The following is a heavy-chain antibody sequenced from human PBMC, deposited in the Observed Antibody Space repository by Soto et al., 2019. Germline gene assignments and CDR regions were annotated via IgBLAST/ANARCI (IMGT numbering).Heavy chain of an antibody. CDR3: AREGTIKSLAAAGTGDFDY. CDR2: INHSGST. J-gene: IGHJ4*02. D-gene: IGHD6-13*01. CDR1: GGSFSGYY. V-gene: IGHV4-34*01. Sequence: QVQLQQWGAGLLKPSETLSLTCAVYGGSFSGYYWSWIRQPPGKGLEWIGEINHSGSTNYNPSLKSRVTISVDTSKNQFSLKLSSVTAADTAVYYCAREGTIKSLAAAGTGDFDYWGQGTLVTVSS.